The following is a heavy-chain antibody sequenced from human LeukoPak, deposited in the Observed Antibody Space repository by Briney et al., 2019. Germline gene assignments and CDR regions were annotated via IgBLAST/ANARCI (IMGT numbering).Heavy chain of an antibody. V-gene: IGHV4-39*07. J-gene: IGHJ4*02. Sequence: SETLSLTCTVSGGSISSSSYYWGWIRQPPGEGLEWIGEINHSGSTNYNPSLKSRVTISVDTSKSQFSLKLSSVTAADTAAYYCARGLVGHWGQGTLVTVSS. D-gene: IGHD2-2*01. CDR1: GGSISSSSYY. CDR3: ARGLVGH. CDR2: INHSGST.